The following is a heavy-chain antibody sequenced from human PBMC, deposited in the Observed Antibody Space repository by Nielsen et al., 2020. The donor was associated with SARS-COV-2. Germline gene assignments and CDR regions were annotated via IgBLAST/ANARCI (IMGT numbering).Heavy chain of an antibody. V-gene: IGHV1-46*01. CDR3: ARSSPPYSSAWEIDH. J-gene: IGHJ4*02. D-gene: IGHD6-25*01. Sequence: ASVKVSCKASGYTFTSYYMHWVRQAPGEGLEWMGIINASGGTSSYAQKFQGRVTMTRDTSTSTVYMELSSLRSEDTAVYYCARSSPPYSSAWEIDHWGQGTLVTVSS. CDR1: GYTFTSYY. CDR2: INASGGTS.